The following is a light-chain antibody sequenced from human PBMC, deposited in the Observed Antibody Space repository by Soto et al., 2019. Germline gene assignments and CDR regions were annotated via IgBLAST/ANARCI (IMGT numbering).Light chain of an antibody. CDR2: KVS. CDR3: MQGTHRPYT. CDR1: QSLVYVNGDTY. V-gene: IGKV2-30*01. Sequence: DVVMTQSPLSLPVTLGQPASISCRSSQSLVYVNGDTYLDWFPHRPGQSPRRLTYKVSTRNPGVPDRFSGSGSGPYFTLKSSRVEAEDVGVYYCMQGTHRPYTFGQGTKLEIK. J-gene: IGKJ2*01.